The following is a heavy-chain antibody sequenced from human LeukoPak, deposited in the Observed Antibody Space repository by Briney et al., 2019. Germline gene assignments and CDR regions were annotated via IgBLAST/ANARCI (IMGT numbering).Heavy chain of an antibody. CDR1: GFTFSSYA. Sequence: GGSLRLSCAASGFTFSSYAMHWVRQAPGKGLEYVSAISSNGGSTYYANSVKGRFTISRDNSKNTLYLQMGSLRAEDMAVYYCARGSSLNWFDPWGQGTLVTVSS. CDR3: ARGSSLNWFDP. CDR2: ISSNGGST. J-gene: IGHJ5*02. V-gene: IGHV3-64*01. D-gene: IGHD2-15*01.